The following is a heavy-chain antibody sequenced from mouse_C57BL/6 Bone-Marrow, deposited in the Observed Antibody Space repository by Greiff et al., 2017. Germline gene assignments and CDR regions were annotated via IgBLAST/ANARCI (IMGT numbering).Heavy chain of an antibody. CDR3: ARNKGIYYDYDRKLWYAMDY. D-gene: IGHD2-4*01. Sequence: VKVEESGPGLVQPSQSLSITCTVSGFSLTSYGVHWVRQSPGKGLEWLGVIWSGGSTDYNAAFISRLSISKDNSKSQVFFKMNSLQADDTAIYYCARNKGIYYDYDRKLWYAMDYWCQGTSGTVSS. CDR1: GFSLTSYG. J-gene: IGHJ4*01. CDR2: IWSGGST. V-gene: IGHV2-2*01.